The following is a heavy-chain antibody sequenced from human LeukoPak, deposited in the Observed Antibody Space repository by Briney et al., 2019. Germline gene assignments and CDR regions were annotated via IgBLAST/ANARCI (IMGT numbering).Heavy chain of an antibody. Sequence: ASVKVSCTVSGHTLSDLSMQWVRQAPGKGLEWMGGFNPEDAETIYAQKFQGRVTMTEDTSTDTVYMELNSLISDDTAVYYCATPVPHDTSGYYNRFDYWGQGTLVTVSS. J-gene: IGHJ4*02. CDR1: GHTLSDLS. V-gene: IGHV1-24*01. CDR3: ATPVPHDTSGYYNRFDY. D-gene: IGHD3-22*01. CDR2: FNPEDAET.